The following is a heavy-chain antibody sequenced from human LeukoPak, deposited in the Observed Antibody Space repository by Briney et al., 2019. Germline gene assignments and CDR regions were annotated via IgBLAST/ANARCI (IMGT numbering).Heavy chain of an antibody. CDR3: AREIDGAIAAAGIGAFDI. V-gene: IGHV1-2*02. Sequence: ASVKVSCKASGYTFTGYYMHWVRQAPGQGLEWMGWINPNSGGTNYAQKFQGRVTMTRDTSIGTAYMELSRLTSDDRAVYYCAREIDGAIAAAGIGAFDIWGQGTMVTVSS. D-gene: IGHD6-13*01. J-gene: IGHJ3*02. CDR1: GYTFTGYY. CDR2: INPNSGGT.